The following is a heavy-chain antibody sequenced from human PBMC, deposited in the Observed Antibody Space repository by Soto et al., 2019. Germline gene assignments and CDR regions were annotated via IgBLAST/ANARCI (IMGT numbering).Heavy chain of an antibody. CDR3: ARDMGRQWLVRSVWFDP. CDR2: INHSGST. V-gene: IGHV4-34*01. CDR1: GGSFSGYY. Sequence: QVQLQQWGAGLLKPSETLSLTCAVYGGSFSGYYWSWIRQPPGKGLEWIGEINHSGSTNYNPSLKSRVTISVDTSKNQFSLKLSSVTAAGTAVYYCARDMGRQWLVRSVWFDPWGQGTLVTVSS. D-gene: IGHD6-19*01. J-gene: IGHJ5*02.